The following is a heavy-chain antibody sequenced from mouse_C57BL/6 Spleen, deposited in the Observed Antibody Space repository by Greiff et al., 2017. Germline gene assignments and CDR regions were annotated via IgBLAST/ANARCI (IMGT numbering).Heavy chain of an antibody. CDR1: GYTFTSYW. D-gene: IGHD2-2*01. J-gene: IGHJ3*01. Sequence: VQLQQPGAELVMPGASVKLSCKASGYTFTSYWMHWVKQRPGQGLEWIGEIDPSDSYTNYNQKFKGKSTLTVDKSSSTAYMQISSLASEDSAVYYWARSYGYDVRFAYWGQGTLVTVSA. CDR2: IDPSDSYT. CDR3: ARSYGYDVRFAY. V-gene: IGHV1-69*01.